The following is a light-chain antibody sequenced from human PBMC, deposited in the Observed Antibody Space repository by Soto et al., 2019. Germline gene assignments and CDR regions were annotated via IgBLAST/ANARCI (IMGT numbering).Light chain of an antibody. CDR1: QSVGSN. CDR3: QQYNNWPET. J-gene: IGKJ1*01. Sequence: EIVMTQSPAALSVSPGQGASLSCRASQSVGSNLAWYQHKPGQAPRLLFYGASTRATGIPARFSGSGSGTEFTLTIRGLQSEDFAIYYCQQYNNWPETFGQGTKVEIK. CDR2: GAS. V-gene: IGKV3-15*01.